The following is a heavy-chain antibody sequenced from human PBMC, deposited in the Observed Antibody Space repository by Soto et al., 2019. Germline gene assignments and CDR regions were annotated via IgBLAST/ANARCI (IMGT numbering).Heavy chain of an antibody. D-gene: IGHD6-6*01. Sequence: PGESLKISCKGSGYSFTSYWIGWVRQMPGKGLEWMGIIYPGDSDTRYSPSFQGQVTISADKSISTAYLQWSSLKASDTAMYYCARLKVTSTAARGPPYGMDVWGQGTTVTVSS. CDR2: IYPGDSDT. J-gene: IGHJ6*02. V-gene: IGHV5-51*01. CDR3: ARLKVTSTAARGPPYGMDV. CDR1: GYSFTSYW.